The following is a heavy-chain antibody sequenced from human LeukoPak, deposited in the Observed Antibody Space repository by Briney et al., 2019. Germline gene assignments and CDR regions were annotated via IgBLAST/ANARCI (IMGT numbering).Heavy chain of an antibody. CDR1: RGSISPYY. CDR2: ISYSGNI. D-gene: IGHD1-1*01. V-gene: IGHV4-59*01. J-gene: IGHJ4*02. CDR3: ARWNEGFDR. Sequence: SETLSLTCTVSRGSISPYYWRWIRQPLGKGLEWIGSISYSGNIRYTPSLKSRVTISLDTPRNQFSLSLASVTAADTAVYYCARWNEGFDRWGQGTLVTVSS.